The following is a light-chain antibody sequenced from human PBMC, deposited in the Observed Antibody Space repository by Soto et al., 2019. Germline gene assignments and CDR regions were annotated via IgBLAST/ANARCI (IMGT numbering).Light chain of an antibody. J-gene: IGKJ1*01. V-gene: IGKV3-20*01. CDR1: QSVSSSY. CDR3: QQYGSSPPTT. CDR2: GAS. Sequence: EIVLTQSPGTLSLSPGERATLSCRASQSVSSSYLAWYQQQPGQAPRLLIYGASSRATGIPDRFSGSGSGTDFTLTLSRLEPEDFEVYYCQQYGSSPPTTFGQGTKVEIK.